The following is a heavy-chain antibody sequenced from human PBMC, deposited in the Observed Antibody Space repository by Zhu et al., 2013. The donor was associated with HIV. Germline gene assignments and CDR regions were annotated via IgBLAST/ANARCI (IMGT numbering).Heavy chain of an antibody. CDR2: FDPEGDEP. D-gene: IGHD3-10*01. CDR1: GFTLTELS. Sequence: QVRLVQSGAEVKKPGASVKVSCKVSGFTLTELSMHWVRQAPGKGLEWMGGFDPEGDEPIYAQKFQGRVTMTEDTSTDTAYMELSSLRSEDTALYYCATIPLYYYTTSGTPRDQYSMDVWGQGTTVTVSS. V-gene: IGHV1-24*01. J-gene: IGHJ6*02. CDR3: ATIPLYYYTTSGTPRDQYSMDV.